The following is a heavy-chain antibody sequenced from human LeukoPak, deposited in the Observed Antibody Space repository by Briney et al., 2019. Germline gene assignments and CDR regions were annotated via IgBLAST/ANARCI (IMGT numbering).Heavy chain of an antibody. V-gene: IGHV4-34*01. CDR2: INHSGST. D-gene: IGHD2-2*02. Sequence: SETLSLTCAVYGGSFSGYYWSWIRQPPGKGLEWIGEINHSGSTNYNPSLKSRVTISVDTSKNQFSLKLSSVAAADTAVYYCARGRYCSSTSCYTSYYYYGMDVWGQGTTVTVSS. CDR1: GGSFSGYY. J-gene: IGHJ6*02. CDR3: ARGRYCSSTSCYTSYYYYGMDV.